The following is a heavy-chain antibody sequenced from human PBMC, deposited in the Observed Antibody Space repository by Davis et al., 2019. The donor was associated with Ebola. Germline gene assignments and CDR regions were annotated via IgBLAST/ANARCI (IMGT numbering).Heavy chain of an antibody. CDR1: GGSFSDYF. Sequence: SETLSLTCAVYGGSFSDYFWSWIRQPPEKGLEWIGEISHHSGYTNYNPSLRSRVAISVDSSKNQFSLKVNSVTAADTATYYCARTTKTNIEDSGLGYNSFDSWGQGVLVSVS. V-gene: IGHV4-34*01. J-gene: IGHJ5*01. CDR2: ISHHSGYT. D-gene: IGHD4-17*01. CDR3: ARTTKTNIEDSGLGYNSFDS.